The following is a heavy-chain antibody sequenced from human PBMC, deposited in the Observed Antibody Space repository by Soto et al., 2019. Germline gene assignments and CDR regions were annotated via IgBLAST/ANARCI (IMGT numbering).Heavy chain of an antibody. V-gene: IGHV1-69*02. CDR3: AKDCSGGSCYSGDP. CDR2: IIPILGIA. Sequence: SVKVSCKASGGTFSSYTISWVRQAPGQGLEWMGRIIPILGIANYAQKFQGRVTITADKSTSTAYMELSSLRSEDTAVYYCAKDCSGGSCYSGDPWGQGTLVTAPQ. J-gene: IGHJ5*02. D-gene: IGHD2-15*01. CDR1: GGTFSSYT.